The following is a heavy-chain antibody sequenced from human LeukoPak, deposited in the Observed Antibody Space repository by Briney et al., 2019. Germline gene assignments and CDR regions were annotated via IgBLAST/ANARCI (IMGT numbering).Heavy chain of an antibody. CDR2: IIPIFGTA. CDR1: GYTFTSYG. CDR3: ARGGNFFDY. D-gene: IGHD1-7*01. Sequence: GASVKVSCKASGYTFTSYGISWVRQAPGQGLEWMGGIIPIFGTANYAQKFQGRVTITTDDSTSTAYMELSSLRSEDTAVYYCARGGNFFDYWGQGTLVTVSS. J-gene: IGHJ4*02. V-gene: IGHV1-69*05.